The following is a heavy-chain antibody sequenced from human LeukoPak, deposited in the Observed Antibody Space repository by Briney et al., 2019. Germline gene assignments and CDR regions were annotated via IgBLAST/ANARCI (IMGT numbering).Heavy chain of an antibody. Sequence: GGSLRLSCAASGFTFSSYSMNWVRQAPGKGLEYVSAISSNGGSTYYANSVKGRFTISRDNSKNTLYLQMGSLRAEDMAVYYCARTGTRSDAFDIWGQGTMVTVSS. V-gene: IGHV3-64*01. CDR1: GFTFSSYS. CDR2: ISSNGGST. J-gene: IGHJ3*02. D-gene: IGHD1-7*01. CDR3: ARTGTRSDAFDI.